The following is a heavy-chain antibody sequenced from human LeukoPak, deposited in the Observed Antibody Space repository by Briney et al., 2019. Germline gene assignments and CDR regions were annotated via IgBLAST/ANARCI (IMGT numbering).Heavy chain of an antibody. J-gene: IGHJ4*02. V-gene: IGHV3-74*01. D-gene: IGHD1-7*01. CDR3: VRSVAGNYGRSDY. CDR1: GFTFSSHS. CDR2: IKGDGGSI. Sequence: GGSLRLSCTASGFTFSSHSLHWVRQVPGKGLVWVSRIKGDGGSITYADSVKGRFTISRDNGKNTMYLQMNSLRAEDTAMYYCVRSVAGNYGRSDYWGQGILVTVSS.